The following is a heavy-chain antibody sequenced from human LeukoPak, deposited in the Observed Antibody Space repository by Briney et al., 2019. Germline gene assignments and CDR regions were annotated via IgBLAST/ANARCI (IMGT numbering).Heavy chain of an antibody. CDR3: AKDMLAAAGTHWFDP. V-gene: IGHV3-30*04. CDR1: GFTFSSYA. CDR2: ISYDGSNK. Sequence: PGGSLRLSCAASGFTFSSYAMHWARQAPGKGLEWVAVISYDGSNKYYADSVKGRFTISRDNSKNTLYLQMNSLRAEDTAVYYCAKDMLAAAGTHWFDPWGQGTLVTVSS. D-gene: IGHD6-13*01. J-gene: IGHJ5*02.